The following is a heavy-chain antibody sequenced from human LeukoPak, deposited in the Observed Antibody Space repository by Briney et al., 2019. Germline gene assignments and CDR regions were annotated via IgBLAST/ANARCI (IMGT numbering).Heavy chain of an antibody. Sequence: GRSLRLSCAASGLTLSSYAMSWVRQAPGKGMEWVSGISGSGGSTYYADSVKGRFSMTMDNSNNTLYLLMNCLRAEDTDLYYCAKVVTGYWYFDYWGQGTLVTVSS. CDR2: ISGSGGST. CDR3: AKVVTGYWYFDY. CDR1: GLTLSSYA. D-gene: IGHD3-9*01. V-gene: IGHV3-23*01. J-gene: IGHJ4*02.